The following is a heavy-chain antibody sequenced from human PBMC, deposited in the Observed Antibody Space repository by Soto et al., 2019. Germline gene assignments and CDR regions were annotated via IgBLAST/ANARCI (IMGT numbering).Heavy chain of an antibody. CDR1: GGSISSYY. Sequence: SETLSLTCTVSGGSISSYYWSWIRQPPGKGLEWIGYIYYSGSTNYNPSLKSRVTISVDTSKNQFSLKLSSVTAADTAVYYCARPSSSGWPLDYWGQGTLVTVSS. CDR2: IYYSGST. J-gene: IGHJ4*02. V-gene: IGHV4-59*08. CDR3: ARPSSSGWPLDY. D-gene: IGHD6-19*01.